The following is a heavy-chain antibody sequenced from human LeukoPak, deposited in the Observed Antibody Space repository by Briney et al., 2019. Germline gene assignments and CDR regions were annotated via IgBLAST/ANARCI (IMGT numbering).Heavy chain of an antibody. CDR3: AKQALYSNLWSGYLYYFVY. Sequence: PGGSLRPSCAASGFTFNNYAASWVRQAPGKGLEWVSAFVGGDTTYYADSVKGRFTISRDNSRNTLYLQMNTLRAEDTAVYYCAKQALYSNLWSGYLYYFVYWGQGTLVTVSS. J-gene: IGHJ4*02. D-gene: IGHD3-3*01. V-gene: IGHV3-23*01. CDR2: FVGGDTT. CDR1: GFTFNNYA.